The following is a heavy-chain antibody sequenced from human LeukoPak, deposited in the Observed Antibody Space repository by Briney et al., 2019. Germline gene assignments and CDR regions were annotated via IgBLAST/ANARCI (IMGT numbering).Heavy chain of an antibody. CDR1: GSSFTSYW. D-gene: IGHD3-3*01. CDR3: ARSGYYDFWSGYYTGIHYFDY. Sequence: GESLQISCKGSGSSFTSYWIGWVRQMPGKGLEWMGIIYPGDSDTRYSPSFQGQVTISADKSISTAYLQWSSLKASDTAMYYCARSGYYDFWSGYYTGIHYFDYWGQGTLVTVSS. CDR2: IYPGDSDT. V-gene: IGHV5-51*01. J-gene: IGHJ4*02.